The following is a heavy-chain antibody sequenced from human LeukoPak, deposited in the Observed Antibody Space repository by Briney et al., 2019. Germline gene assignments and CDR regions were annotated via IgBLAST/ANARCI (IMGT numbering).Heavy chain of an antibody. CDR1: GFTFSSYG. CDR2: ISSSSNTI. Sequence: GGSLRLSCAASGFTFSSYGMHWVRQAPGKGLQWVSYISSSSNTIYYADSVRGRFTISRDNAKNSLYLQMNSLRDEDTAVYYCASSSRGYYYYGMDVWGQGTTVTVSS. D-gene: IGHD6-13*01. V-gene: IGHV3-48*02. CDR3: ASSSRGYYYYGMDV. J-gene: IGHJ6*02.